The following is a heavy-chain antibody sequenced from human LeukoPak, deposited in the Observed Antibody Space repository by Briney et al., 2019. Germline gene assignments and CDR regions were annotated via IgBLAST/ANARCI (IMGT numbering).Heavy chain of an antibody. Sequence: SETLSLTCIVSGGSISSYYWSWIRQPPGKGLEWIGYVYYSGSTNYNPSLKSRVTISIHTSKKQFSLKLSSVTAADTAVYYCARSIAVAGIVSDYYYYGMDVWGQGTTVTVSS. CDR1: GGSISSYY. J-gene: IGHJ6*02. CDR2: VYYSGST. CDR3: ARSIAVAGIVSDYYYYGMDV. V-gene: IGHV4-59*08. D-gene: IGHD6-19*01.